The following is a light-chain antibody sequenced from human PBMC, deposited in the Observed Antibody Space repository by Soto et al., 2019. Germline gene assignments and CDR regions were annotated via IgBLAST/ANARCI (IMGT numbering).Light chain of an antibody. CDR2: EVT. CDR1: TSDVGGYNY. Sequence: QSLLAQPASVSGSPGQSITMSCTGTTSDVGGYNYVSWYRQLPGQAPTLMIYEVTNRPSGVSNRFSGSKSGNTASLTISGLQVEDEADYYCSSKTSSSTPYVFGTGTKVTVL. V-gene: IGLV2-14*01. CDR3: SSKTSSSTPYV. J-gene: IGLJ1*01.